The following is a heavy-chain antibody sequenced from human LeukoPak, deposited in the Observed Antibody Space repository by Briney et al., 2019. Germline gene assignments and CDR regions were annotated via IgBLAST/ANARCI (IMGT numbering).Heavy chain of an antibody. Sequence: PSETLSLTCTVSGGSISSIIYYWGWIRQPPGKGLEWIGYIYYSGSTKYNPSLKSRVTISVDTSKNQFSLELSSVTAADTAVYYCARVVDHGYSDYWGLGTLVTVSS. V-gene: IGHV4-61*05. D-gene: IGHD5-24*01. CDR3: ARVVDHGYSDY. J-gene: IGHJ4*02. CDR2: IYYSGST. CDR1: GGSISSIIYY.